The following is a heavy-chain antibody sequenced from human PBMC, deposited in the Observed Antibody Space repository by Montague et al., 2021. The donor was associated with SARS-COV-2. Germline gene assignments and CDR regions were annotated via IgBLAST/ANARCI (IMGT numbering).Heavy chain of an antibody. CDR2: INHSGST. J-gene: IGHJ6*02. V-gene: IGHV4-34*01. D-gene: IGHD2-15*01. CDR1: GGSFSGYY. CDR3: ARGRVVAATLSEYYYYGMDV. Sequence: SETLSLTCAVYGGSFSGYYWGWIRQPPGTRLEWIGEINHSGSTXXXPSXXXRVTISVDTSTNQFSLKLSPVTAADTAVYYCARGRVVAATLSEYYYYGMDVWGQGTTVTVSS.